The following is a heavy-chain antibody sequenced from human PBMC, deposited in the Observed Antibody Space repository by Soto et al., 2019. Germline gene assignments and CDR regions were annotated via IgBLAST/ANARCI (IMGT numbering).Heavy chain of an antibody. V-gene: IGHV3-23*01. CDR1: GFTFSSYA. CDR3: AKGNPDRTAGDALNYGMDV. J-gene: IGHJ6*02. Sequence: GGSLRLSCAASGFTFSSYAMSWVRQAPGKGLEWVSAISGSGGSTYYADSVKGRFTISRDNSKNTLYLQMNSLRAEDTAVYYCAKGNPDRTAGDALNYGMDVWGQGTTVTVSS. D-gene: IGHD4-17*01. CDR2: ISGSGGST.